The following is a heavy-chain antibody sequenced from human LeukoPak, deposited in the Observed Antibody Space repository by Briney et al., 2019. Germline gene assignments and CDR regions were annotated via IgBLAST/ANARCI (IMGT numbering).Heavy chain of an antibody. D-gene: IGHD3-22*01. CDR2: IYYSGST. J-gene: IGHJ4*02. V-gene: IGHV4-39*01. CDR1: GGSISSSSHY. CDR3: AGASGYYYNYFDY. Sequence: SETLSLTCTVSGGSISSSSHYWGWIRQPPWKGLEWIGSIYYSGSTYYNPSLKSRVTISVDTSKNQFSLKLSSVTAADTAVYYCAGASGYYYNYFDYWGQGTLVTVSS.